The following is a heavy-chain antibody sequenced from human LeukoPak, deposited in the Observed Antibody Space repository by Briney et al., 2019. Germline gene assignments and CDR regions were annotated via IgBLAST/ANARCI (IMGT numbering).Heavy chain of an antibody. CDR2: IWYDGSNK. J-gene: IGHJ4*02. V-gene: IGHV3-33*01. CDR1: GFTFISYG. D-gene: IGHD1-26*01. Sequence: GGSLRLSCAESGFTFISYGMHWVRQAPGKGLEWVAVIWYDGSNKYYADSVKGRFTISRDNSKNTLYLQMNSLRAEDTAVYYCARAGDLGNYFDYWGQGTLVTVSS. CDR3: ARAGDLGNYFDY.